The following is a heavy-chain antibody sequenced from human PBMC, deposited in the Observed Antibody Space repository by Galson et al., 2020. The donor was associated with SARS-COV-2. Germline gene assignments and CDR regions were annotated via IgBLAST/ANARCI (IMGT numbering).Heavy chain of an antibody. J-gene: IGHJ6*02. CDR1: GGSISSGGYY. CDR2: IYYSGST. CDR3: ARSGLTITMIVVGDGYGMDV. Sequence: ASETLSLTCTVSGGSISSGGYYWSWIRQHPGKGLEWIGYIYYSGSTYYNPSLKSRVTISVDTSKNQFSLKLSSVTAADTAVYYCARSGLTITMIVVGDGYGMDVWGQGTTVTVSS. V-gene: IGHV4-31*03. D-gene: IGHD3-22*01.